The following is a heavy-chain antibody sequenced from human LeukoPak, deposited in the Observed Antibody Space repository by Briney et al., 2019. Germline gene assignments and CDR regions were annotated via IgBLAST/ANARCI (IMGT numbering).Heavy chain of an antibody. CDR2: IYYTGST. CDR1: GDSISTSSYY. V-gene: IGHV4-39*07. J-gene: IGHJ4*02. D-gene: IGHD6-6*01. CDR3: ARGYTSSSEPFDY. Sequence: SETLSLTCTVSGDSISTSSYYWGWIRQPPGKGLEWIGSIYYTGSTYYNPSLKSRVTISVDTSKNQFSLKLASVTAADTAVYYCARGYTSSSEPFDYWGQGTLVTVSS.